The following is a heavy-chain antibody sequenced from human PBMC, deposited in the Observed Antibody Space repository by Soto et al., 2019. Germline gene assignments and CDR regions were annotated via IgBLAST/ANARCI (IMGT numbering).Heavy chain of an antibody. CDR3: ARTMVRGVMTLQHYYYMDV. CDR2: ISSSGSTI. J-gene: IGHJ6*03. D-gene: IGHD3-10*01. CDR1: GFTFSDYY. V-gene: IGHV3-11*01. Sequence: QVQLVESGGGLVKPGGSLRLSCAASGFTFSDYYMSWIRQAPGKGLEWVSYISSSGSTIYYADSVKGRFTISRDNAKNSLYLQMNSLRAEDSAVYYCARTMVRGVMTLQHYYYMDVWGKGTTVTVSS.